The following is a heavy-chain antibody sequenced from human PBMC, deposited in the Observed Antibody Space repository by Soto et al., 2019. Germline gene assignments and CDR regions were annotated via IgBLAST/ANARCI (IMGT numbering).Heavy chain of an antibody. V-gene: IGHV3-66*01. CDR3: ARGYSSSSYFDY. CDR2: IYSGGST. D-gene: IGHD6-13*01. CDR1: GFTVSSNY. J-gene: IGHJ4*02. Sequence: GGSLRLSCAASGFTVSSNYMSWVRQAPGKGLEWVSVIYSGGSTYYADSVKGRFTISRDNSKNTLYLQMNSLRAEDTAVYYCARGYSSSSYFDYWGQGTLVTVSS.